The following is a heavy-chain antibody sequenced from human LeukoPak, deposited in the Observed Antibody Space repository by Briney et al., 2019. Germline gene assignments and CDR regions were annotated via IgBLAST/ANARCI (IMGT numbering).Heavy chain of an antibody. V-gene: IGHV3-74*01. Sequence: PGGSLRLSCAASGFTFNSYWMHWVRQAPGKGLVWVSRIDTDGSFTSYADSVRGRFTISRDNAKNTLYLQMSSLRAEDTAVYYCIRGTVGAPGNDYWGQGTLVTVSS. CDR3: IRGTVGAPGNDY. CDR1: GFTFNSYW. J-gene: IGHJ4*02. CDR2: IDTDGSFT. D-gene: IGHD1-26*01.